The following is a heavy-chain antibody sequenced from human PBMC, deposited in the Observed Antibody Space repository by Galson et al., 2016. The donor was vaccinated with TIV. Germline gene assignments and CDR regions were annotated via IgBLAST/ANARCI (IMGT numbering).Heavy chain of an antibody. Sequence: SLRLSCAASGFTFSSWHMDWVRQVPGEGLEWISFITYTSATIYYADSVKGRFTVSRDNAKNSLYLQMNSLRAEDTAVYYCARPGNYDGDRRGAFDLWGQGTMVTVSP. CDR2: ITYTSATI. V-gene: IGHV3-48*04. CDR3: ARPGNYDGDRRGAFDL. J-gene: IGHJ3*01. CDR1: GFTFSSWH. D-gene: IGHD4-23*01.